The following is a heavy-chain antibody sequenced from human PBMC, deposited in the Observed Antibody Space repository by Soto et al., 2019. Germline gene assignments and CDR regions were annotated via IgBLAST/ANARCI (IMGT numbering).Heavy chain of an antibody. CDR2: ISGSGDST. V-gene: IGHV3-23*01. CDR1: GFTLCSYS. J-gene: IGHJ1*01. Sequence: PGGSPTLSRAAAGFTLCSYSMNRVRQAPGKGLEWVSGISGSGDSTYYADSVKGRFTISSDNSKNTLYLQMNSLRAEDTAVYYCAKGVPGIAVAGTGYFQHWGQGTLVTVSS. D-gene: IGHD6-19*01. CDR3: AKGVPGIAVAGTGYFQH.